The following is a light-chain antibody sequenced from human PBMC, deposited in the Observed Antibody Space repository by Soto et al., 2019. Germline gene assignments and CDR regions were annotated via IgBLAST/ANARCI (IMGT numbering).Light chain of an antibody. J-gene: IGLJ1*01. CDR1: SSDVGTYNL. CDR2: EVT. Sequence: QSALTHPASVSGSPGQSITISCSGTSSDVGTYNLVSWYQQYPGKAPRLMIYEVTKRPSGVSNRFSGSKSGNTASLTISGLQPEDEADYYCCSYAGSSSSIFGNGTKVTVL. V-gene: IGLV2-23*02. CDR3: CSYAGSSSSI.